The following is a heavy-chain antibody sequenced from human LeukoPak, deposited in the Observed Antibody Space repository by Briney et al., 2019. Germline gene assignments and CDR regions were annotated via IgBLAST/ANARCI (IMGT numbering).Heavy chain of an antibody. CDR2: ISGSGGST. CDR3: ASLIWFGPYYYYYYGMDV. V-gene: IGHV3-23*01. J-gene: IGHJ6*02. D-gene: IGHD3-10*01. CDR1: GFTFSSYA. Sequence: PGGSLRLSCAASGFTFSSYAMSWVRQAPGKGLEWVSAISGSGGSTYYADSVKGRFTISRDNSKNTLYLQMNSLRAEDTAVYYCASLIWFGPYYYYYYGMDVWGQGTTVTVSS.